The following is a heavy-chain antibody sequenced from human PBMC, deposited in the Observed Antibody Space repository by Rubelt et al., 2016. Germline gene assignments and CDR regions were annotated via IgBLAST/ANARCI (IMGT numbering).Heavy chain of an antibody. CDR1: GLSLTSRPEG. CDR2: IYWDDDK. J-gene: IGHJ5*02. Sequence: QITLKESGPTLVKPTQTLTLTCTFSGLSLTSRPEGVGWIRQPPGKALEWLAVIYWDDDKRYSPSLKNRLTITKDTSKQQVVLTMTNRDPVDTATYYCAQALDGSDWNSRRYDPWGQGILVTVSS. V-gene: IGHV2-5*02. D-gene: IGHD1-7*01. CDR3: AQALDGSDWNSRRYDP.